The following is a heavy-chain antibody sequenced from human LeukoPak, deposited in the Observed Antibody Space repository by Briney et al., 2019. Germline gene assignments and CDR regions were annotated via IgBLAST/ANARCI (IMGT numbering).Heavy chain of an antibody. J-gene: IGHJ5*02. D-gene: IGHD6-19*01. CDR1: DGSISSYY. Sequence: SETLSLTCTVSDGSISSYYWSWIRQPPGKGLEWIGYIYYSGSTKYNPSLKSRVTISVDTSKNQFSLKLNSVTAADTAVYYCAGAFGGEQWLSLVSWGQGTLVTVSS. CDR2: IYYSGST. CDR3: AGAFGGEQWLSLVS. V-gene: IGHV4-59*01.